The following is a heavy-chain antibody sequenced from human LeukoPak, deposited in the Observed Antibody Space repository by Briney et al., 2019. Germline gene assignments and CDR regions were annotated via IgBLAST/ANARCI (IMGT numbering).Heavy chain of an antibody. CDR3: VKVAVGATFDY. J-gene: IGHJ4*01. CDR1: GFTFRTYA. D-gene: IGHD1-26*01. CDR2: INGNGVST. Sequence: GGSVRLSCSASGFTFRTYAMYWVRQAPGKGLEYVSSINGNGVSTDYADSVKGRFTISRDNSKNTLFLQMSSLRAEDTAVYYCVKVAVGATFDYWGHGDLVTVSS. V-gene: IGHV3-64D*06.